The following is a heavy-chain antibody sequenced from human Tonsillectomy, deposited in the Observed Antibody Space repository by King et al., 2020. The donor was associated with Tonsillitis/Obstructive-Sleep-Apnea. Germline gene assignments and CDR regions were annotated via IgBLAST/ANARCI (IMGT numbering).Heavy chain of an antibody. CDR2: IYYSGST. V-gene: IGHV4-39*01. CDR3: ARPDTPMVTFDY. Sequence: LQLQESGPGLVKPSETLSLTCTVSGGSISSSSYYWGWIRQPPGKGLEWIGSIYYSGSTYYNPSLKSRVTTSVDTSKNQFSLKVSSVTAADTAVYYCARPDTPMVTFDYWGQGTLVTVSS. D-gene: IGHD5-18*01. CDR1: GGSISSSSYY. J-gene: IGHJ4*02.